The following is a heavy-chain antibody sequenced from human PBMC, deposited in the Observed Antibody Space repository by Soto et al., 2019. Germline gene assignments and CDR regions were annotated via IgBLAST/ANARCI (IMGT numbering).Heavy chain of an antibody. D-gene: IGHD3-10*01. CDR3: ARTYYGSGSYFDY. V-gene: IGHV4-34*01. CDR1: GGSFSGYY. CDR2: INHSGST. J-gene: IGHJ4*02. Sequence: QVQLQQWGAGLLKPSETLSLTCAVYGGSFSGYYWSWIRQPPGKGLEWIGEINHSGSTNYNPSLKSRVTISVDTSKNQFSLKLSSVTAADTAVYYCARTYYGSGSYFDYWGQGTLVTVSS.